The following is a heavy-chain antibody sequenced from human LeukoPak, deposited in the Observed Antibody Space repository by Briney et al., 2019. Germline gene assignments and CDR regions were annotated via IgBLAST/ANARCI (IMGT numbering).Heavy chain of an antibody. CDR3: AKDGSGGGWKWFDP. D-gene: IGHD2-15*01. J-gene: IGHJ5*02. CDR1: GFTFSSYG. V-gene: IGHV3-33*06. CDR2: IWYDGSNK. Sequence: GGSLRLSCAASGFTFSSYGFHWVRQAPGKGVEWVAVIWYDGSNKYYADSVKGRFTISRDSSKNTLYLQMNSLRAEDTAVYYCAKDGSGGGWKWFDPWGQGTLVTVSS.